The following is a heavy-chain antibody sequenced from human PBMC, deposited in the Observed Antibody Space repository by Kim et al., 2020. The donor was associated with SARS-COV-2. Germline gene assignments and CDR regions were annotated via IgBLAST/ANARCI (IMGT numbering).Heavy chain of an antibody. Sequence: SETLSLTCTVSGGSISSYYWSWIRQPPGKGLEWIGYIYYSGSTNYNPSLKSRVTISVDTSKNQFSLKLSSVTAADTAVYYCARARRSSGYYNWFDPWGQGTLVTVSS. CDR3: ARARRSSGYYNWFDP. J-gene: IGHJ5*02. V-gene: IGHV4-59*13. CDR1: GGSISSYY. CDR2: IYYSGST. D-gene: IGHD3-22*01.